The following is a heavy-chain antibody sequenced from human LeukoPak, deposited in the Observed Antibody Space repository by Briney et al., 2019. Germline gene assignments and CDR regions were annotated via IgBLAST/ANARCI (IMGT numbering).Heavy chain of an antibody. D-gene: IGHD1-14*01. CDR2: VHPNSGNT. Sequence: ASVKGSCTTPRYPSSTYEINWVRQGPGHGLEWMGWVHPNSGNTDYAQKFKGRVTMSRDTAIRTSDKERSGLSASDTAVYCCARGPRNDPWGQGTLVTVSS. CDR1: RYPSSTYE. J-gene: IGHJ5*02. CDR3: ARGPRNDP. V-gene: IGHV1-8*01.